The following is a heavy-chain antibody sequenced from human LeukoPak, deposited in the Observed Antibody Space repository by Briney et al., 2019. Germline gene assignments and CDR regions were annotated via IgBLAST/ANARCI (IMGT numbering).Heavy chain of an antibody. Sequence: SETLSLTCTVSGGSIGSSTYYWGWIRQPPGKGLEWIGSIYYSGSTYYNPSLKSRVTISVDTSKNQFSLKLSSVTAADTAVYYCARVKLLGHDSSGYYYGPHGAFDIWGQGTMVTVSS. D-gene: IGHD3-22*01. CDR1: GGSIGSSTYY. CDR3: ARVKLLGHDSSGYYYGPHGAFDI. V-gene: IGHV4-39*07. J-gene: IGHJ3*02. CDR2: IYYSGST.